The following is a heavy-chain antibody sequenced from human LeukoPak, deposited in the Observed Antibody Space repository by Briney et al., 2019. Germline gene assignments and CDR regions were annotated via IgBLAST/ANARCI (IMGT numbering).Heavy chain of an antibody. CDR2: IDWDDDK. V-gene: IGHV2-70*11. CDR1: GFSLSTSGMC. Sequence: SGPALVKPTQTLTLTCTFSGFSLSTSGMCVSWIRQPPGKALEWLARIDWDDDKYYSTSLKTRLTTSKDTSKNQVVLTMTNMDPVDTATYYCARDILNYYGSGSYGIFDYWGQGTLVTVSS. D-gene: IGHD3-10*01. J-gene: IGHJ4*02. CDR3: ARDILNYYGSGSYGIFDY.